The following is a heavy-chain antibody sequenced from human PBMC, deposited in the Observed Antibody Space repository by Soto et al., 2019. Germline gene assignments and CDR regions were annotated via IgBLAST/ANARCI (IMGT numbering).Heavy chain of an antibody. CDR2: ICNSGST. Sequence: SETLSLTCTVSGGSISSYCWTWIRQPPGEGLEWIGYICNSGSTNYNPSLKSRVTISVDTSKNQFSLKLSSVTAADTAVYYCASTHTYYYDSSGYHTHWFDPWGQGTLVTVSS. J-gene: IGHJ5*02. CDR1: GGSISSYC. D-gene: IGHD3-22*01. CDR3: ASTHTYYYDSSGYHTHWFDP. V-gene: IGHV4-59*01.